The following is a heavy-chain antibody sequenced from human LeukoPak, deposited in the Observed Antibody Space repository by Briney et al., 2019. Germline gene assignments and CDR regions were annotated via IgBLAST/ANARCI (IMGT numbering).Heavy chain of an antibody. CDR1: GGSISSYY. D-gene: IGHD4-17*01. J-gene: IGHJ4*02. Sequence: PSETLSLTCTVSGGSISSYYWSWIRQPAGKGLEWIGRTYTSGSTNYNPSLKSRVTMSVDMSKNQFSLKLSSVTAADTAVYYCARQGSYGDYMLVDYWGQGTRVTVSS. CDR3: ARQGSYGDYMLVDY. CDR2: TYTSGST. V-gene: IGHV4-4*07.